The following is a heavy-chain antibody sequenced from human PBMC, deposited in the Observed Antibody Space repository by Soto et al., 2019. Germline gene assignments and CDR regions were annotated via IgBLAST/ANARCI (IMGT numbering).Heavy chain of an antibody. Sequence: QVQLVESGGGVVQPGRSLRLSCAASGFTFSSYAMHWVRQAPGKGLEWVAVISYDGSNKYYADSVKGRFTISRDNSKNTLYLQMSSLRAEDTAVYYCARDSYDGMDVWGQGTTVTVSS. J-gene: IGHJ6*02. V-gene: IGHV3-30-3*01. CDR2: ISYDGSNK. CDR1: GFTFSSYA. CDR3: ARDSYDGMDV. D-gene: IGHD5-18*01.